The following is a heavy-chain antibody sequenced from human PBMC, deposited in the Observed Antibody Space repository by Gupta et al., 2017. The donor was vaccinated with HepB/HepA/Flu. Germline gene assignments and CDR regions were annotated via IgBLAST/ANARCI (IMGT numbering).Heavy chain of an antibody. D-gene: IGHD1-1*01. J-gene: IGHJ3*02. CDR3: AKDKDWNLDAFDI. CDR1: GFTFSSYA. Sequence: EVQLLESGGGLVQPGGSLRLSCAASGFTFSSYAMSWVRQAPGKGLEWVSGISGSGGSTYYADSVQGRFNISRDNSKNTLYLQMNSMRGEDTDVYYCAKDKDWNLDAFDIWGQGKMVTVSS. CDR2: ISGSGGST. V-gene: IGHV3-23*01.